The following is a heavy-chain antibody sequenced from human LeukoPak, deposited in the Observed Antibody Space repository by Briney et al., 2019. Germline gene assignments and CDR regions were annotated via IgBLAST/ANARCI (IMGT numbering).Heavy chain of an antibody. D-gene: IGHD6-19*01. V-gene: IGHV1-2*06. CDR2: INPNSGGT. CDR3: ASSIIAVAEDYFNY. Sequence: ASVKVSCKASGYTFTGYSMHWVRQAPGRGLEWMGRINPNSGGTNYVQKFQGRVTMTRDMSISTAYMELSRLTSDDTAVYYCASSIIAVAEDYFNYWGQGTLVTVSS. CDR1: GYTFTGYS. J-gene: IGHJ4*02.